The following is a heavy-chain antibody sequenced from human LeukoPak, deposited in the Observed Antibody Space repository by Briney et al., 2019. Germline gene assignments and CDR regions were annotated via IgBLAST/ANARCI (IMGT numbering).Heavy chain of an antibody. CDR2: IYHSGST. D-gene: IGHD3-10*01. V-gene: IGHV4-4*02. CDR1: GDSITSSNW. CDR3: ARSLSPMLRGSPYY. J-gene: IGHJ4*02. Sequence: PSETLSLTCAVSGDSITSSNWWSGVGQPPAQGLEWIGEIYHSGSTNYNPSLRSRVTTSLDKSKNQVSLMLTSVTAADTAVYYCARSLSPMLRGSPYYWGQGTLVTVSS.